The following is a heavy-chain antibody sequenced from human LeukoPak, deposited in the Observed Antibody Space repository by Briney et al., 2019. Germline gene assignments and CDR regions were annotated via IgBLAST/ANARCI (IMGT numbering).Heavy chain of an antibody. CDR3: AKDQRYYGSGSYSVFDY. V-gene: IGHV3-30*02. CDR2: IRYDGSNK. D-gene: IGHD3-10*01. J-gene: IGHJ4*02. CDR1: GFTFKNYG. Sequence: GGSLRLSCAASGFTFKNYGMHWVRQAPGKGLEWVAFIRYDGSNKYYADSVKGRFTISRDNSKNTLYLQMNSLRAEDTAVYYCAKDQRYYGSGSYSVFDYWGQGSLVTVSS.